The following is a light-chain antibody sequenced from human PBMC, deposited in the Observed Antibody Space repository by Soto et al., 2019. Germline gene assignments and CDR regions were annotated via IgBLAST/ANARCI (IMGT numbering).Light chain of an antibody. J-gene: IGKJ1*01. CDR3: QHYNSYSEA. CDR1: QGISSY. Sequence: AIRMTQSPSSFSASTGDRVTITCRASQGISSYLAWYQQKPGKAPKLLIYAASTLQSGVPSRFRGSGSGTDFTLTISSLQPDDFATYYCQHYNSYSEAFGQGTKVDIK. V-gene: IGKV1-8*01. CDR2: AAS.